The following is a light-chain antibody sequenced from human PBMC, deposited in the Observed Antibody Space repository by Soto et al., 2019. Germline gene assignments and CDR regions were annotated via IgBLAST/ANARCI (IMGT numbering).Light chain of an antibody. CDR1: QSVSSSY. Sequence: EIVLTQSPGTLSLSPGERATLSCRASQSVSSSYLAWYQQKPDPAPRLLNYGASSRATTIPDRFSGSGWATAFTLTISRLEHEEFAVYYCQQYGRSPLTFGGGTKVEIK. V-gene: IGKV3-20*01. CDR2: GAS. CDR3: QQYGRSPLT. J-gene: IGKJ4*02.